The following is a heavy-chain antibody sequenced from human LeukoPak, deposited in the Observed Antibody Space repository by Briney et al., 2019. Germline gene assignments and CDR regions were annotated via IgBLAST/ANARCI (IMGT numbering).Heavy chain of an antibody. CDR2: ISYDGSNK. Sequence: GRSLRLSCAASGFTFSSYGMHWVRQAPGKGLEGVAVISYDGSNKYYADSVKGRFTISRDNSKNTLYLQMNSLRAEDTAVYYCAKDGHDFWSGYYFDYWGQGTLVTVSS. D-gene: IGHD3-3*01. CDR3: AKDGHDFWSGYYFDY. V-gene: IGHV3-30*18. J-gene: IGHJ4*02. CDR1: GFTFSSYG.